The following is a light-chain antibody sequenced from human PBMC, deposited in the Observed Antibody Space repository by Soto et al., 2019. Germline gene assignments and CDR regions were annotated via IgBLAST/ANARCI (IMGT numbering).Light chain of an antibody. CDR1: QSISSD. Sequence: EVVMTQSPAILSVSPGERATLSCRASQSISSDLAWYQQKPGQAPRLLIYGASTRASDIPARFSGSGSGTEFTLTISSLQSEDFAVYYCQQYNNWPPWTFGQGTKVDIK. J-gene: IGKJ1*01. CDR2: GAS. V-gene: IGKV3-15*01. CDR3: QQYNNWPPWT.